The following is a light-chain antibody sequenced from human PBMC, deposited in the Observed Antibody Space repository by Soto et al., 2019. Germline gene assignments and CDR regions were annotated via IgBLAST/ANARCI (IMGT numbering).Light chain of an antibody. Sequence: QSVLTQPPSVSGAPGQRVTISCTGSSSNIGARYDVHWFQQLPDTAPKLLIYGNSNRPSGVPDRFSGSKSGTSASLAITGLQAEDEADYYCQSYDSSLSGDVFGTGTKLTVL. CDR2: GNS. CDR3: QSYDSSLSGDV. V-gene: IGLV1-40*01. J-gene: IGLJ1*01. CDR1: SSNIGARYD.